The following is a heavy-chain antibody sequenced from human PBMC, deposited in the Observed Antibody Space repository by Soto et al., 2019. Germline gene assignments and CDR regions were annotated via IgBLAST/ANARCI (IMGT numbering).Heavy chain of an antibody. CDR2: IRGSGGST. CDR1: GFTFSSYA. Sequence: EVQLLESGGGLVQPGGSLRLSCAASGFTFSSYAMSWVRQAPGKGLEWVSGIRGSGGSTYYADSVKGRFTISRDNSKNTLYLQMTSLRAEDTAVYYCAKGAVGGGTYYGPDSWGQGTLVTVSS. J-gene: IGHJ4*02. D-gene: IGHD1-26*01. V-gene: IGHV3-23*01. CDR3: AKGAVGGGTYYGPDS.